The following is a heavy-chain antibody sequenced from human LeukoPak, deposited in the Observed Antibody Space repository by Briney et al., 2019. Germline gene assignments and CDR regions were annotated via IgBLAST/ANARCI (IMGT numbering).Heavy chain of an antibody. CDR3: ARVWSSSDAFDI. D-gene: IGHD6-6*01. CDR2: ITSSSRYI. V-gene: IGHV3-21*01. CDR1: GFTFTSYT. Sequence: GSLGLSCAASGFTFTSYTMNWVRQAPGKGLEWVSSITSSSRYIYYTDSVKGRFTISRDNAKNSLSLQMNSLRAEDTAIYYCARVWSSSDAFDIWGQGTMVTVSS. J-gene: IGHJ3*02.